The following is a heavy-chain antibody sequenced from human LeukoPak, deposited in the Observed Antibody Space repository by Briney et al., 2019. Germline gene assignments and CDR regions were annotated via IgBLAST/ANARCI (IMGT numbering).Heavy chain of an antibody. J-gene: IGHJ5*02. D-gene: IGHD5-12*01. Sequence: GGSLRLSCAASGFIVSYNYMSWVRQAPGKGLEWVSIIYSDGTTYYADSVKGRFTISRDNSKNTVDLQMNSLRAEDTAVYYCARGMVATGSWGQGTLVTVPS. CDR3: ARGMVATGS. CDR2: IYSDGTT. CDR1: GFIVSYNY. V-gene: IGHV3-66*02.